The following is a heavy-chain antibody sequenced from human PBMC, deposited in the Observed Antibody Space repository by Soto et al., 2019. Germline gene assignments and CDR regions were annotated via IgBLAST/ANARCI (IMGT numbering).Heavy chain of an antibody. CDR3: AKAGSLSRYYFDY. J-gene: IGHJ4*02. CDR1: GFTFSSYA. Sequence: GGFLRLSCAASGFTFSSYAMGWVRQAPGKGLEWVSAISGSGGSTYYADSVKGRFTISRDNSKNTLYLQMNSLRAEDTAVYYCAKAGSLSRYYFDYWGQGTLVTVSS. D-gene: IGHD1-1*01. CDR2: ISGSGGST. V-gene: IGHV3-23*01.